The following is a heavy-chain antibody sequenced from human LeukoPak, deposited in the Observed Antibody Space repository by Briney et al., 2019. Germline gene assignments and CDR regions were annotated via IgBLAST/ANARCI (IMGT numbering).Heavy chain of an antibody. J-gene: IGHJ4*02. CDR1: GVTLSSYS. CDR2: ISNSSSYI. V-gene: IGHV3-21*01. D-gene: IGHD3-22*01. CDR3: ASKFHYYDTSGYYL. Sequence: GGSLRLSCAASGVTLSSYSMNWVCAAPGRGVEWVSPISNSSSYIYYADSVKGRFTISRDNAKNSLYLQITSLRAEGTAVYYCASKFHYYDTSGYYLWGQGTLVTVSS.